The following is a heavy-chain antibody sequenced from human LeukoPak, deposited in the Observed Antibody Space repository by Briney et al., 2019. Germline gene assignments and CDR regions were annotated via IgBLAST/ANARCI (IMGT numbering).Heavy chain of an antibody. CDR3: ARDRSSSMVVTALWGFDY. D-gene: IGHD2-21*02. V-gene: IGHV1-46*01. J-gene: IGHJ4*02. CDR2: INPSGGST. CDR1: GYTFTSYY. Sequence: ASVKVSCKASGYTFTSYYMHWVRQGPGQGLEWMGIINPSGGSTSYAQKFQGRVTMTRDTSTNTVYMELSSLRSEDTAVYYCARDRSSSMVVTALWGFDYWGQGTLVTVSS.